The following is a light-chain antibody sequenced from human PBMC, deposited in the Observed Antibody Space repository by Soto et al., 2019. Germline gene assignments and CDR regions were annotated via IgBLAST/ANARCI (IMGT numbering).Light chain of an antibody. CDR3: CSYAGSSTFF. V-gene: IGLV2-23*02. CDR1: SSDVGSYNL. Sequence: QSVLTQPASVSGSPGQSITISCTGTSSDVGSYNLASWYQQHPGKAPKLMIYEVSKRPSGVSNRFSGSKSGNTASLTISGLQAEDEADYYCCSYAGSSTFFFGTGTKVTVL. CDR2: EVS. J-gene: IGLJ1*01.